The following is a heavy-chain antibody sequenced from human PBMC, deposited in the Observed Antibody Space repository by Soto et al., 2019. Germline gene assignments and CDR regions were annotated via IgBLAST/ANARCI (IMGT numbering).Heavy chain of an antibody. D-gene: IGHD1-1*01. CDR1: RGSIASYY. CDR3: ARSIPDNRGGGMGV. J-gene: IGHJ6*02. V-gene: IGHV4-59*01. Sequence: SETLSLTCTVSRGSIASYYWTWIRQPPGQGLEWIGYISDSGSTSYNPSLTSRVTTLVDTSKNQFSLKLSSVTEADSAVYFCARSIPDNRGGGMGVWGQGATVTVSS. CDR2: ISDSGST.